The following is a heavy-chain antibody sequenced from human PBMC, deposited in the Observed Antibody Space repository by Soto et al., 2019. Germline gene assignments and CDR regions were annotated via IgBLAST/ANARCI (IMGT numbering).Heavy chain of an antibody. V-gene: IGHV3-23*01. CDR2: ISGSGDST. Sequence: GGSLRLSCAASGFTFSRYAMSWVRQAPGKGLEWVSAISGSGDSTYYADSVKGRLTISRDNSENTLYLQMNSLRAEDTAVYYCARDPIVVVPAATVYDYMDVWGKGTTVTVSS. CDR1: GFTFSRYA. J-gene: IGHJ6*03. CDR3: ARDPIVVVPAATVYDYMDV. D-gene: IGHD2-2*01.